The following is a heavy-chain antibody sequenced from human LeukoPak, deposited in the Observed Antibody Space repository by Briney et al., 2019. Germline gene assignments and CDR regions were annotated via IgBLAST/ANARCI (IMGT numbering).Heavy chain of an antibody. V-gene: IGHV4-59*01. J-gene: IGHJ5*02. D-gene: IGHD3-22*01. CDR1: GGSISSYY. CDR3: ARDHYDSSGYFNWFDP. CDR2: IYYSGST. Sequence: SETLSLTCTVSGGSISSYYWSWIRQPPGKGLEWIGYIYYSGSTNYNPSLKSRVTISVDTSKNQFSLKLSSVTAADTAVYYCARDHYDSSGYFNWFDPWGQGTLVTVSS.